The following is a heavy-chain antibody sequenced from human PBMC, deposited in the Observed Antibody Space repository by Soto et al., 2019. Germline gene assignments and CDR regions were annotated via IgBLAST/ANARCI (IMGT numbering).Heavy chain of an antibody. J-gene: IGHJ6*02. D-gene: IGHD3-10*01. CDR3: ANTLWFGELSKTNYYYYGMDV. CDR2: ISYDGSNK. Sequence: PGGSLRLSCAASGFTFSSYGMHWVRQAPGKGLEWVAVISYDGSNKYYADSVKGRFTISRDNSKNTLYLQMNSLRAEDTAVYYCANTLWFGELSKTNYYYYGMDVWGQGTTVTVSS. V-gene: IGHV3-30*18. CDR1: GFTFSSYG.